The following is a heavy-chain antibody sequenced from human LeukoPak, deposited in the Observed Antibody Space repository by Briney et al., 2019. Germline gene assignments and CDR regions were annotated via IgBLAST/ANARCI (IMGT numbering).Heavy chain of an antibody. J-gene: IGHJ5*02. D-gene: IGHD1-26*01. CDR2: ISYDGSNK. CDR1: GFTFSSYG. CDR3: AKGPTGFDP. V-gene: IGHV3-30*18. Sequence: GGSLRLSCAASGFTFSSYGMHWVRQAPGKGLEWVAVISYDGSNKYYADSVKGRFTISRDNSKNTLYLQMNSLRAEDTAVYYCAKGPTGFDPWGQGTLVTVSS.